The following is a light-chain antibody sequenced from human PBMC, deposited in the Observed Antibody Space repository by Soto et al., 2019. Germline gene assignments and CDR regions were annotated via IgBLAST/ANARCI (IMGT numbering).Light chain of an antibody. Sequence: QSVLTQPPSASRTPGQRVTISCSGSSSNNGSNTVNWYQQLPGTAPKLLIYSNNQRPSGVPDRFSGSKSGTSASLAISGLQSEDEADYYCAAWDDSLNAGVFGGGTKVTVL. CDR2: SNN. CDR1: SSNNGSNT. CDR3: AAWDDSLNAGV. J-gene: IGLJ3*02. V-gene: IGLV1-44*01.